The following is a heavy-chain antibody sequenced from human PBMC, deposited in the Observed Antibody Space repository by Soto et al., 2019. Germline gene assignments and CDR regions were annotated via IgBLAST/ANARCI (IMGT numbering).Heavy chain of an antibody. Sequence: EVQLVETGGGLIQPGGSLRLSCAASGFTVSSNYMSWVRQAPGKGLEWVSVIYSGGSTYYSDSVKGRFTISRDNSNNTLYLQLNSLRAEDTAVYYCASYSYGLYYFDYWGQGTLVTVSS. CDR3: ASYSYGLYYFDY. J-gene: IGHJ4*02. CDR1: GFTVSSNY. V-gene: IGHV3-53*02. CDR2: IYSGGST. D-gene: IGHD5-18*01.